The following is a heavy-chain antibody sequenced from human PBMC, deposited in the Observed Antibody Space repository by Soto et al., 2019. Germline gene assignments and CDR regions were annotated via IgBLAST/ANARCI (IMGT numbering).Heavy chain of an antibody. J-gene: IGHJ6*02. CDR1: GGTFSSYA. D-gene: IGHD1-1*01. CDR2: IIPIFGTA. CDR3: RGVERSYYYGMDV. V-gene: IGHV1-69*12. Sequence: QVQLVQSGAEVKKPGSSVKVSYKASGGTFSSYAISWVRQAPGQGLEWMGGIIPIFGTANYAQKSQGRVTITADESASTAYMELSSLRSEDTAVYYCRGVERSYYYGMDVWGQGTTVTVSS.